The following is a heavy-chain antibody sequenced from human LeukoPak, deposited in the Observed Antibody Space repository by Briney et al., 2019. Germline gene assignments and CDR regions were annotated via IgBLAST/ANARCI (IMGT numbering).Heavy chain of an antibody. CDR2: IWYDGSNK. V-gene: IGHV3-33*01. CDR3: ARERTRHFARLWVDNWFDP. D-gene: IGHD3-9*01. Sequence: PGGSLRLSCAASGFTFSSYGMHWVRQAPGKGLEWVAVIWYDGSNKYYADSVKGRFTISRDNSKNMLYLQMNSLRAEDTAVYYCARERTRHFARLWVDNWFDPWGQGTLVTVSS. CDR1: GFTFSSYG. J-gene: IGHJ5*02.